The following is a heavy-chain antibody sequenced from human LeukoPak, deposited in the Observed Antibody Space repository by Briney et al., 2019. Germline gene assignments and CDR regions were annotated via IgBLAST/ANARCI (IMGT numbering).Heavy chain of an antibody. J-gene: IGHJ3*02. V-gene: IGHV3-9*01. D-gene: IGHD3-10*01. CDR2: ISWNSGSI. CDR1: GFTFDDYA. CDR3: AKGAILWFREFGGKGHYDAFDI. Sequence: GGSLRLSCAASGFTFDDYAMHWVRQAPGKGLEWVSGISWNSGSIGYADSVKGRFTISRDNAKNSLYLQMNSLRAEDTALYYCAKGAILWFREFGGKGHYDAFDIWGQGTMVTVSS.